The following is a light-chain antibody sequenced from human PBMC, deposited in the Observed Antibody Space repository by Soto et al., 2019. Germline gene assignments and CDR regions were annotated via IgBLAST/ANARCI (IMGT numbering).Light chain of an antibody. CDR3: QHYDNLLFT. Sequence: DIQMTPSPSSLSASVGDRVTITCQASQDINNYLNWYQHKPGKAPKLLIYHASNLETGVPPWFSGNGSGRDFTCSISSLQPEDFETYYWQHYDNLLFTFGPGTKVYIK. CDR1: QDINNY. CDR2: HAS. J-gene: IGKJ3*01. V-gene: IGKV1-33*01.